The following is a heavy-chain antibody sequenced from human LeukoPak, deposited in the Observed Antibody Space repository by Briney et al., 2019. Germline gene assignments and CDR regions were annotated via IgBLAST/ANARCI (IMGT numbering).Heavy chain of an antibody. Sequence: GGSLRLSCAASGFTFSSYEMNWVRQAPGKGLEWVSYISSSGSTIYYADSVKGRFTISRDNAKNLLYLQMNSLRAEDTALYYCAKGLTPGSGSYYTGVDYWGQGTLVTVSS. CDR2: ISSSGSTI. CDR3: AKGLTPGSGSYYTGVDY. V-gene: IGHV3-48*03. J-gene: IGHJ4*02. D-gene: IGHD3-10*01. CDR1: GFTFSSYE.